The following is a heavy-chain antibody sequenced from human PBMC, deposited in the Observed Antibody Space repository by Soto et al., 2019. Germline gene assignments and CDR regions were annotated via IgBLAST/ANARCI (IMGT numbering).Heavy chain of an antibody. CDR2: ISRTGDSA. CDR3: ATGPDGSGYYHNGFGS. CDR1: GFSFSDYA. D-gene: IGHD3-22*01. V-gene: IGHV3-23*01. Sequence: EVHLLESGGALVQPGGSLTLSCAASGFSFSDYAMSWVRQAPGKGLEWVSSISRTGDSAYYADSVKGRFAISRDRSKNRLSLQMNSLRVEDMAVYFCATGPDGSGYYHNGFGSWGQGTLITVSS. J-gene: IGHJ5*01.